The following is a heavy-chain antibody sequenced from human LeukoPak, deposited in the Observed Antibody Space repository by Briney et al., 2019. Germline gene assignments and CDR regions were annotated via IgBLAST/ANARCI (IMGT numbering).Heavy chain of an antibody. CDR1: GGSFSGYY. J-gene: IGHJ3*02. CDR3: AATDAFDI. Sequence: SETLSLTCAVYGGSFSGYYWSWIRQPPGKGLEWIGEINHSGNTNYNPSLKSRVTISVDTSKNQFSLKLSSVTAADTAVYYCAATDAFDIWGQGTMVTVSS. V-gene: IGHV4-34*01. CDR2: INHSGNT.